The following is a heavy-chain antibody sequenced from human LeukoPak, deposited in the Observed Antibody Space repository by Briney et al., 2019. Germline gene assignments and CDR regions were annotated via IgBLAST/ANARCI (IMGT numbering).Heavy chain of an antibody. V-gene: IGHV1-18*01. CDR1: GYTFTSYA. Sequence: ASLKASCKASGYTFTSYAISWGRQAPGQGLEWMGWISAYNGNTNYAQKLQGRVTMTTDTSTSTAYMELRSLRSDDTAVFYCARESDAFDIWGQGTMVTVSS. CDR2: ISAYNGNT. J-gene: IGHJ3*02. CDR3: ARESDAFDI.